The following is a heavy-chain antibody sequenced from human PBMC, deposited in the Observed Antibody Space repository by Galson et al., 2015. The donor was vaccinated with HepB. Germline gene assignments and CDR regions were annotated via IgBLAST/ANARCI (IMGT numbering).Heavy chain of an antibody. Sequence: SLRLSCAAFDFTFGSYDMHWVRQAPGKGLEWVAIISYEGSKKYYGDFVEGRFTIPRDNSKNTLNLQMNSLRVEDTAVYYCAREREGGFSNFVDYWGHGTLVTVSS. CDR3: AREREGGFSNFVDY. CDR1: DFTFGSYD. J-gene: IGHJ4*01. D-gene: IGHD4-11*01. CDR2: ISYEGSKK. V-gene: IGHV3-30-3*01.